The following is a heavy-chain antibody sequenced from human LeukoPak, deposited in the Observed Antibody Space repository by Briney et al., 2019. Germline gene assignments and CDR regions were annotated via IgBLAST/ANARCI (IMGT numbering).Heavy chain of an antibody. CDR2: IYYSGST. Sequence: SETLSLTCTVSGGSISSSSYYWGWIRQPPGKGLEWIGSIYYSGSTYYNPSLKSRVTISVDTSKNQFSLKLSSVTAADTAVYYCAEIVGATIGYWGQGTLVAVSS. CDR1: GGSISSSSYY. J-gene: IGHJ4*02. D-gene: IGHD1-26*01. CDR3: AEIVGATIGY. V-gene: IGHV4-39*01.